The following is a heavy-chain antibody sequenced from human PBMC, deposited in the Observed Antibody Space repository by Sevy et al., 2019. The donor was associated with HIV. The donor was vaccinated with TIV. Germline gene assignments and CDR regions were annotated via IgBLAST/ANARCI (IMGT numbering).Heavy chain of an antibody. CDR3: ARVRYNYGSYYFDY. V-gene: IGHV3-11*01. CDR2: ISSGGTIT. D-gene: IGHD5-18*01. CDR1: TFTFSDYY. Sequence: GGSLRLSCVVSTFTFSDYYMTWIHQAPGKGLEWISHISSGGTITSHADSVKGRFTISRDNAKNSLYLQMNSLRAEDTAVYYCARVRYNYGSYYFDYWGQGTLVTVSS. J-gene: IGHJ4*02.